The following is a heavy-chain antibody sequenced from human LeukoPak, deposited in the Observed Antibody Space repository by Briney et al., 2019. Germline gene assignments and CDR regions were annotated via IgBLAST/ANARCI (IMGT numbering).Heavy chain of an antibody. CDR3: VKDLGDDYENAFDF. CDR2: VSGSGEST. CDR1: GFAFSRYA. D-gene: IGHD4-17*01. Sequence: GGSLRLSCEASGFAFSRYAMSWVRHPPGRGLEWVSSVSGSGESTFYAASVKRRFTISRDNSKNTVYLQMSSLRAEDTAPYYCVKDLGDDYENAFDFWGQGTLVTVSS. V-gene: IGHV3-23*01. J-gene: IGHJ3*01.